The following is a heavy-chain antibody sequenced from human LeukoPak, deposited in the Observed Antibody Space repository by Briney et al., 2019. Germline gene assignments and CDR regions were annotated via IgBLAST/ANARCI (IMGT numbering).Heavy chain of an antibody. CDR3: ARYDSGGNWFDP. CDR2: IYYSGST. CDR1: GGSISSYY. J-gene: IGHJ5*02. V-gene: IGHV4-59*08. D-gene: IGHD3-10*01. Sequence: SETLSLTCTVSGGSISSYYWSWIRQPPGKGLEWIGYIYYSGSTNYNPSLKSRVTISVDTSKNQFSLKLSSVTAADTAVYYCARYDSGGNWFDPWGQGTLVTVSS.